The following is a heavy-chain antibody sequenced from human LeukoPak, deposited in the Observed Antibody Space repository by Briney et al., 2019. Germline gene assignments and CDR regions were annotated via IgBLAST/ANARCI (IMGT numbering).Heavy chain of an antibody. Sequence: GGSLRLSCAASGFTFSSYWMHWVRQAPGKGLVWVSRINSDGSSTSYADSVKGRFTISRDNAKNTLYLQMNSLRAEDTAVYYCARDRGSSWYSPENSWFDPWGQGTLVTVSS. V-gene: IGHV3-74*01. J-gene: IGHJ5*02. D-gene: IGHD6-13*01. CDR2: INSDGSST. CDR1: GFTFSSYW. CDR3: ARDRGSSWYSPENSWFDP.